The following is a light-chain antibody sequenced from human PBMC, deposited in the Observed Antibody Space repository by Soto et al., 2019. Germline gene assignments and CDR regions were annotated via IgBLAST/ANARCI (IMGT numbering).Light chain of an antibody. CDR3: SSYAGINNFKV. Sequence: QSALTQPASVSGSPGQSITISCTGTSSDVGGYNYVSWYQQHPGKAPKLMIYEVSKRPSGVPDRFSGSKSGNTASLTVSGLQAEDEADYYCSSYAGINNFKVFGGGTKLTVL. J-gene: IGLJ3*02. CDR1: SSDVGGYNY. CDR2: EVS. V-gene: IGLV2-8*01.